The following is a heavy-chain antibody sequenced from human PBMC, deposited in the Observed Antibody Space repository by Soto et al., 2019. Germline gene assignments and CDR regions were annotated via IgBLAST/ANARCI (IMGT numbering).Heavy chain of an antibody. D-gene: IGHD6-19*01. Sequence: GGPLRLSCAAAGFTFSSYAMSWIRQAQGKGLEWVSAISGSGGSTYYADSVKGRFTISRDNSKNTLYLQMNSLRAEDTAVYYCAKGRRIAVAIAFDYWGQGTLVTVSS. CDR2: ISGSGGST. CDR1: GFTFSSYA. CDR3: AKGRRIAVAIAFDY. J-gene: IGHJ4*02. V-gene: IGHV3-23*01.